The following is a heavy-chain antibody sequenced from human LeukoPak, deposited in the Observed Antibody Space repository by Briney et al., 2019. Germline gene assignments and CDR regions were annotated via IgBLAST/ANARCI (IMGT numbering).Heavy chain of an antibody. CDR1: GFTFSSYW. V-gene: IGHV3-7*01. CDR3: VRDVSGSSYGDY. D-gene: IGHD5-18*01. J-gene: IGHJ4*02. CDR2: IRQDGNEK. Sequence: PGGPLRLSCAASGFTFSSYWMNWVRQAPGKGLEWLANIRQDGNEKHYVDSVKGRFTMSRDNAKNSLYLQMNSLRAEDTAVYYCVRDVSGSSYGDYWGQGTLVTVSS.